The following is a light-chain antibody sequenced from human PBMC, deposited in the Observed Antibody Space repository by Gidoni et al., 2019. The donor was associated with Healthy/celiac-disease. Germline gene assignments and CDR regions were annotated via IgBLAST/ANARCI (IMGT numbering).Light chain of an antibody. V-gene: IGKV3-20*01. CDR2: GAS. CDR1: QSVSSSY. J-gene: IGKJ4*01. CDR3: QQYGSSPTT. Sequence: EIVLTQSPGTLSLSPGERATLSCRASQSVSSSYLAWYQQKPGQAPRLLIYGASSRATGIPDRFSGSGSGTDFTLTISRLEPEDFAVYYCQQYGSSPTTFXGXTKVESK.